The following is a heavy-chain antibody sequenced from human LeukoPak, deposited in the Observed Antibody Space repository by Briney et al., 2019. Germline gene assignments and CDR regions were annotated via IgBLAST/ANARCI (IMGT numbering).Heavy chain of an antibody. CDR2: IWYDGSNK. V-gene: IGHV3-33*01. CDR3: AREPQVYYYDSSGYLDY. CDR1: GFTFSSYG. Sequence: GGSLRLSCAASGFTFSSYGMHWVRQAPGKGLEWVAVIWYDGSNKYYADSVKGRFTISRDNSKNTLYLQMNSLRAEDTAAYYCAREPQVYYYDSSGYLDYWGQGTLVTVSS. J-gene: IGHJ4*02. D-gene: IGHD3-22*01.